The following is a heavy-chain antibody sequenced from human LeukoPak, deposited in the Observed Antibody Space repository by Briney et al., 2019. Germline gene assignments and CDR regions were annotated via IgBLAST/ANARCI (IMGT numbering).Heavy chain of an antibody. CDR2: INPSGGST. J-gene: IGHJ6*02. D-gene: IGHD2-15*01. CDR3: ASGYCSGGSCQRDYYGMDV. Sequence: ASVKVSCKASGYTFTSYYMHWVRQAPGQGLEWMGIINPSGGSTSYAQKFQGRVTMTRDTSTSTVYMELSSLRSEDTAVYYCASGYCSGGSCQRDYYGMDVWGQGTTVTVSS. V-gene: IGHV1-46*01. CDR1: GYTFTSYY.